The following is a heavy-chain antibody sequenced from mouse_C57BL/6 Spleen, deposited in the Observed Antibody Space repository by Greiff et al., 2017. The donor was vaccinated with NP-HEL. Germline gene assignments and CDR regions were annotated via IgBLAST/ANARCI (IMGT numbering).Heavy chain of an antibody. D-gene: IGHD1-1*01. Sequence: QVQLQQPGAELVMPGASVKLSCKASGYTFTSYWMHWVKQRPGQGLEWIGEIDPSDSYTNYNQKLKGKSTLPVDKSSSTAYMQLSSLTSEDSAVYYCARRAPTVVATDAMDYWGQGTSVTVSS. J-gene: IGHJ4*01. CDR3: ARRAPTVVATDAMDY. V-gene: IGHV1-69*01. CDR1: GYTFTSYW. CDR2: IDPSDSYT.